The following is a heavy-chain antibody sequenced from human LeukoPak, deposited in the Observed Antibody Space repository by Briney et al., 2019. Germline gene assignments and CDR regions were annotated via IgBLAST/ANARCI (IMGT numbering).Heavy chain of an antibody. CDR1: GFTFSNAW. CDR3: TAHSSGWPDAFDI. Sequence: GGSLRLSCAASGFTFSNAWMSWVRQAPGKGLEWVGFIRSKAYGGTTEYAASVKGRFTISRDDSKSIAYLQMNSLKTEDTAVYYCTAHSSGWPDAFDIWGQGTMVTVSS. CDR2: IRSKAYGGTT. D-gene: IGHD6-19*01. J-gene: IGHJ3*02. V-gene: IGHV3-49*04.